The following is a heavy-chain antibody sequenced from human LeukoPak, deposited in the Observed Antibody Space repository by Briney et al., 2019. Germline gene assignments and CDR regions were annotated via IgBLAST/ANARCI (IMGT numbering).Heavy chain of an antibody. V-gene: IGHV4-39*07. CDR3: ARVGYSGYDNRGSFDY. J-gene: IGHJ4*02. CDR1: GGSISSSSYY. D-gene: IGHD5-12*01. Sequence: PSETLSLTCTVSGGSISSSSYYWGWIRQPPGKGLEWIGSIYYSGTTYYNPSLKSRVTISVDTSKNQFSLKLSSVTAADTAVYYCARVGYSGYDNRGSFDYWGQGTLVTVSS. CDR2: IYYSGTT.